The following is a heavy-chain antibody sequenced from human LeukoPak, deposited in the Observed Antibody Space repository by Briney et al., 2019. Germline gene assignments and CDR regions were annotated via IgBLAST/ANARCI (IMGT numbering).Heavy chain of an antibody. CDR1: GYTFTSYD. D-gene: IGHD3-3*01. Sequence: EASVKVSCKASGYTFTSYDINWVRQATGQGLEWMGWMNPNSGNTGYAQKFQGRVTITRNTSISTAYMELSSLRSEDTAVYYCARGAWDYDFWSGNRRIDYMDVWGKGTTVTVSS. J-gene: IGHJ6*03. V-gene: IGHV1-8*03. CDR3: ARGAWDYDFWSGNRRIDYMDV. CDR2: MNPNSGNT.